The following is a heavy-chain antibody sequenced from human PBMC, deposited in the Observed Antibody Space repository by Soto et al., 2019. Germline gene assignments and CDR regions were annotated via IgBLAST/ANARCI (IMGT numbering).Heavy chain of an antibody. CDR2: INHSGST. CDR3: ARGAYCSGGSCYHRYFDY. V-gene: IGHV4-34*01. J-gene: IGHJ4*02. D-gene: IGHD2-15*01. CDR1: GVSFSGYY. Sequence: SETLSLTWAVYGVSFSGYYWSWTRQPPGKGLEWIGEINHSGSTNYNPSLKSRVTISVDTSKNQFSLKLSSVTAADTAVYYCARGAYCSGGSCYHRYFDYWGQGTRVTGS.